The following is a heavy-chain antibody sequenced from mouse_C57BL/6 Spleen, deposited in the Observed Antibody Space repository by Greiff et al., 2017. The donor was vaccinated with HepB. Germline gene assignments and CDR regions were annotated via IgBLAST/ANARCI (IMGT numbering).Heavy chain of an antibody. Sequence: VQLQQPGAELVRPGSSVKLSCKASGYTFTSYGMDWVKQRPGQGLEWIGNIYPADSETHYNQKFKDKATLTVDKSSSTAYMQLSSLPSEDSAVYYCARGLLRYFDVCGTGTTVTVSS. J-gene: IGHJ1*03. D-gene: IGHD2-3*01. CDR1: GYTFTSYG. CDR2: IYPADSET. CDR3: ARGLLRYFDV. V-gene: IGHV1-61*01.